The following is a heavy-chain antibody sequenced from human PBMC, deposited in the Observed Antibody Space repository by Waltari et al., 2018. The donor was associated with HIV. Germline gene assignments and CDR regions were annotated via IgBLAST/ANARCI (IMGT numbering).Heavy chain of an antibody. Sequence: QVQLQESGPGLVKPSETLSLTCTVSGGSISSYYWSWIRQPAGKGLEWIGRIYTSGSTNYNPSRKSRVTMSVDTSKNQFSLKLSSVTAADTAVYYCARDVGADLWELGYCSSTSCTNWFDPWGQGTLVTVSS. CDR1: GGSISSYY. CDR3: ARDVGADLWELGYCSSTSCTNWFDP. CDR2: IYTSGST. D-gene: IGHD2-2*01. J-gene: IGHJ5*02. V-gene: IGHV4-4*07.